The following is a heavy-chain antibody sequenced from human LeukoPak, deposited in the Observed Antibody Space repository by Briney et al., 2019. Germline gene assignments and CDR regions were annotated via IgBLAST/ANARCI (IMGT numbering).Heavy chain of an antibody. J-gene: IGHJ4*02. CDR3: AREGDSSGYYSDY. CDR2: IKHDGSDK. CDR1: GFTVSSNY. Sequence: PGGSLRLSCAASGFTVSSNYMSWVRQAPGKGLEWVANIKHDGSDKYYVDSVKGRFTISRDNAKNSLFLQMNSLRAEDTAVYYCAREGDSSGYYSDYWGQGTLVTVSS. D-gene: IGHD3-22*01. V-gene: IGHV3-7*01.